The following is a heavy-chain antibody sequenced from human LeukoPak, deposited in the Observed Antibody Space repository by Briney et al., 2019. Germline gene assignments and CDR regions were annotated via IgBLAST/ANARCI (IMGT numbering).Heavy chain of an antibody. D-gene: IGHD2-2*01. V-gene: IGHV4-59*11. J-gene: IGHJ4*02. CDR3: ARGPADSQDYFDY. CDR1: GDSISSQY. Sequence: SETLSLKCTVSGDSISSQYWRWLRQPPGKGLEWMDFFNYNGDSGGTKYNPSLKRRVTISMDTSKNHFSLRLRSMASADSAVYFCARGPADSQDYFDYWGPGILVTVSS. CDR2: FNYNGDSGGT.